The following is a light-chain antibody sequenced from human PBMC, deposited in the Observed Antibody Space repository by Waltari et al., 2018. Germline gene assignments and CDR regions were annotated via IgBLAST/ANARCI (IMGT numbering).Light chain of an antibody. V-gene: IGLV3-1*01. J-gene: IGLJ1*01. Sequence: SYELSQPPSVSVSPGQTATISCPGDKLGDKYACWYQQKPGQSPVLVIYQDSRRPSVSPDRFSGSNSGNTSTLTISGTQAMDEADYVCQAWDSGAAGVFGTGTKVTVL. CDR1: KLGDKY. CDR2: QDS. CDR3: QAWDSGAAGV.